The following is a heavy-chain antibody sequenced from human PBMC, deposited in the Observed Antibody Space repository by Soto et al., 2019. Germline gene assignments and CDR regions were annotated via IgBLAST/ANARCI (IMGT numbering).Heavy chain of an antibody. J-gene: IGHJ4*02. CDR1: GGSISSDSYY. D-gene: IGHD2-21*02. Sequence: PSGTLSLTCTVSGGSISSDSYYWGWIRQSPEKGLEWIASISYSGSTYYNPTLKSRLIISVDTSKSQFSLKLSSVTAADTAVYYGARAVLPPTAPFDYWGQGTLVTVYS. V-gene: IGHV4-39*07. CDR2: ISYSGST. CDR3: ARAVLPPTAPFDY.